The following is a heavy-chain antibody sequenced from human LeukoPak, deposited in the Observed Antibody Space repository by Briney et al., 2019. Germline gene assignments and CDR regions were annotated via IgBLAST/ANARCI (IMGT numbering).Heavy chain of an antibody. Sequence: GGSLRLSCAASGFNFSNFGIHWVRQAPGKGLEWVAFMRYDATKKYYADSVKGRFTISRDNPKNTVFLQINSLRADDTSVYYCARSVMMYASTYYFHYWGQGTLVTVSS. D-gene: IGHD2-8*01. CDR2: MRYDATKK. J-gene: IGHJ4*02. V-gene: IGHV3-30*02. CDR3: ARSVMMYASTYYFHY. CDR1: GFNFSNFG.